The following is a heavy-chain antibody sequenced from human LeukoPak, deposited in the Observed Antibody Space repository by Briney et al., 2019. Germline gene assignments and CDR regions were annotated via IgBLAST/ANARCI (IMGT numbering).Heavy chain of an antibody. Sequence: SETLSLTCAVYGGSFSGYYWSWIRQPPGKGLEWIGEINHSGSTNYNPSLKSRVTISVDTSKNQFSLKLSSVTAADTAVYYCARDNPPSMGLAWGQGTLVTVSS. CDR3: ARDNPPSMGLA. CDR2: INHSGST. J-gene: IGHJ5*02. D-gene: IGHD3/OR15-3a*01. CDR1: GGSFSGYY. V-gene: IGHV4-34*01.